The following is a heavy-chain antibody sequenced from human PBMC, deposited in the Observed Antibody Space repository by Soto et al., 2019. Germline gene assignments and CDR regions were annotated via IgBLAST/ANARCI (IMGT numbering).Heavy chain of an antibody. CDR2: IYYSGST. CDR3: ARDRMIVGFDY. CDR1: GGSISSGDYY. V-gene: IGHV4-30-4*01. D-gene: IGHD3-22*01. Sequence: QVQLQESGPGLVKPSQTLSLTCTVSGGSISSGDYYWSWIRQPPGKGLEWIEDIYYSGSTYYNPSLNSRVTISVDTYKNQFALDLSAVTAADTAVYYCARDRMIVGFDYWGQGTLVTVSS. J-gene: IGHJ4*02.